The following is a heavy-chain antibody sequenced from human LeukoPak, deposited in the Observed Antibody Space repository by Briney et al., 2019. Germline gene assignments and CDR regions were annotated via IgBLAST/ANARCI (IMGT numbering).Heavy chain of an antibody. CDR2: IYYSGST. D-gene: IGHD3-3*01. Sequence: SETLSLTCTVSGGSISSYYWSWIRQPPGKGLEWIGYIYYSGSTNYNPSLKSRVTISVDTSKNQFSLKLSSVTAADTAVYYCARSQPDFWSGSRLGYYYGMDVWGQGTTVTVSS. V-gene: IGHV4-59*08. CDR1: GGSISSYY. J-gene: IGHJ6*02. CDR3: ARSQPDFWSGSRLGYYYGMDV.